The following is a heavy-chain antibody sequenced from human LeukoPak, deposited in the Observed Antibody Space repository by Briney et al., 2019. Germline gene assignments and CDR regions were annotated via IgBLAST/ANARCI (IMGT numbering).Heavy chain of an antibody. CDR3: ARAPLPPRVSLEFYYYYGMDV. CDR1: GGTFSSYA. J-gene: IGHJ6*04. D-gene: IGHD3-16*02. Sequence: GASVKVSCKASGGTFSSYAISWVRQAPGQGLEWMGGIIPIFGTANYAQKFQGRVTITADKSTSTAYMELSSLRSEDTAVYYCARAPLPPRVSLEFYYYYGMDVWDKGTTVTVSS. CDR2: IIPIFGTA. V-gene: IGHV1-69*06.